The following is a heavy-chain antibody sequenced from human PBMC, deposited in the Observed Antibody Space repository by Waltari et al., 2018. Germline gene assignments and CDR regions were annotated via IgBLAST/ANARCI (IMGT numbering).Heavy chain of an antibody. V-gene: IGHV3-53*01. CDR1: GFIVNNYY. CDR3: ARSTIENIRDGLEY. J-gene: IGHJ4*02. Sequence: DVQLVEPGGGLIQPGGSLRLPCAAPGFIVNNYYMTWVRQAPGKGLEWVSVIYSGGPTYYADSVKGRFTISRDNSKNTLYLQMNNLRADDTAVYFCARSTIENIRDGLEYWGQGALVTVSS. D-gene: IGHD3-3*02. CDR2: IYSGGPT.